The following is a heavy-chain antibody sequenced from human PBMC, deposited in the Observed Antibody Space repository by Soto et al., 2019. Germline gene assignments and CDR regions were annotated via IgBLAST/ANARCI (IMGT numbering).Heavy chain of an antibody. CDR2: IYPGDSDT. CDR3: ARLARIMVRGVIKGLYNWFDP. J-gene: IGHJ5*02. CDR1: GYSFTSYW. D-gene: IGHD3-10*01. Sequence: GESLKISCKGSGYSFTSYWIGWVRQMPGKGLEWMGIIYPGDSDTRYSPSFQGQVTISADKSISTAYLQWSSLKASDTAMYYCARLARIMVRGVIKGLYNWFDPWGQGTLVTFSS. V-gene: IGHV5-51*01.